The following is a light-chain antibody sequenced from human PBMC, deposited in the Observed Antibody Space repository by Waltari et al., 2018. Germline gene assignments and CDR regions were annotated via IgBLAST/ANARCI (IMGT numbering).Light chain of an antibody. Sequence: DIVMTQSPDSLLVSLGERATISCNSSQSILYTSNDKNYLAWYHQKAGQPPRLLVHWASMRESGVPDRFRGSVSGTDFTLTISNLQPEDVAFYWCQQYFNSPIAFGQGTRLEIK. CDR1: QSILYTSNDKNY. CDR3: QQYFNSPIA. V-gene: IGKV4-1*01. CDR2: WAS. J-gene: IGKJ5*01.